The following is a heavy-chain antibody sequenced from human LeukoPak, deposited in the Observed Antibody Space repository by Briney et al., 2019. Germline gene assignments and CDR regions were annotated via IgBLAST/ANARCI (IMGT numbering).Heavy chain of an antibody. CDR2: IYYSGSI. Sequence: SETLSLTCTVSGGSVSSGSYYWSWIRQPPGKGLEWIGNIYYSGSINYSPSLKSRVTMSVDTSKNQFSLKLSSVTAADTAVYYCARAVTASLYIDYWGQGTLVTVSS. J-gene: IGHJ4*02. D-gene: IGHD2-21*02. V-gene: IGHV4-61*01. CDR3: ARAVTASLYIDY. CDR1: GGSVSSGSYY.